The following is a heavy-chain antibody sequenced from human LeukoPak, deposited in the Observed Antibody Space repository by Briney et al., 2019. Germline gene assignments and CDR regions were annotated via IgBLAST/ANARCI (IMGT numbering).Heavy chain of an antibody. Sequence: NPGGSLRLSCAASGFTFSSYGMHWVRQAPGKGLEWMAFIRYDGSNKYYADSVKGRFTISRDNFKNTLYLQMNSLRAEDTAVYYCAKDGIFYDSSGYYYFDYWGQGTLVTVSS. CDR2: IRYDGSNK. CDR1: GFTFSSYG. V-gene: IGHV3-30*02. J-gene: IGHJ4*02. D-gene: IGHD3-22*01. CDR3: AKDGIFYDSSGYYYFDY.